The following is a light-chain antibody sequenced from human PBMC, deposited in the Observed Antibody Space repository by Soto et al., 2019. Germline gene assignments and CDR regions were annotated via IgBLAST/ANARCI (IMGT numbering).Light chain of an antibody. CDR2: DTS. CDR1: ESLYSY. Sequence: EIVLTQSPATLSLSPGEGANLSCRASESLYSYLGWYQQKPGQTPRLLIYDTSKRATGVPARFSGSGSGTDYTLTISSLAPEDFAIYYCHEHGNWPRRTFGPGTTVDI. V-gene: IGKV3-11*01. J-gene: IGKJ3*01. CDR3: HEHGNWPRRT.